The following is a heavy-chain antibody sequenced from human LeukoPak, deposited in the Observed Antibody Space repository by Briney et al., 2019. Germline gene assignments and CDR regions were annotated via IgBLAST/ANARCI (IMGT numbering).Heavy chain of an antibody. CDR1: GFTFSNAW. J-gene: IGHJ4*02. V-gene: IGHV3-15*01. Sequence: GGSLRLSCAASGFTFSNAWMSWVRQAQGKGLEWVGRIKSKTDGGTTDYAAPVKGRFTISRDDSKNTLYLQMNSLKTEDTAVYYCTRPSITMVRGVIITYLFDYWGQGTLVTVSS. D-gene: IGHD3-10*01. CDR3: TRPSITMVRGVIITYLFDY. CDR2: IKSKTDGGTT.